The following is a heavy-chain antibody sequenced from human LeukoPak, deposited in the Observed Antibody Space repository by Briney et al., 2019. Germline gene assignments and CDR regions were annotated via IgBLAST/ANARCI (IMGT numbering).Heavy chain of an antibody. CDR1: GGSISSYY. J-gene: IGHJ4*02. D-gene: IGHD2-2*01. Sequence: SETLSLTCTVSGGSISSYYWSWIRQPPGKGLEWIGYIYYSGSTNCNPSLKSRVTISVDTSKNQFSLKLSSVTAADTAVYYCARDWAQHCSSTSCYGPFDYWGQGTLVTVSS. V-gene: IGHV4-59*12. CDR2: IYYSGST. CDR3: ARDWAQHCSSTSCYGPFDY.